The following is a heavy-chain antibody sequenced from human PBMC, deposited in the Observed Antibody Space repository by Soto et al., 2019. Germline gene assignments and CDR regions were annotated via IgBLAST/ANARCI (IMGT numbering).Heavy chain of an antibody. J-gene: IGHJ6*02. Sequence: QVQLQESGPGLVKPSETLSLTCAVYGGSISSNTWWSWVRQPPGKGLEWIGEIYHSGSTNYNPSLKSRVTISLDKSKNQLSLKLTSVTAADSAVYYCARDDHIVVVPTALGAMDVWGQGTTVTVSS. D-gene: IGHD2-2*01. CDR3: ARDDHIVVVPTALGAMDV. CDR1: GGSISSNTW. CDR2: IYHSGST. V-gene: IGHV4-4*02.